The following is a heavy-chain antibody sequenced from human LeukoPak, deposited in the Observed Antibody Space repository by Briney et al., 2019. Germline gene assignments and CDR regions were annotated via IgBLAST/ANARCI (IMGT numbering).Heavy chain of an antibody. CDR3: ARLGYCSSASCGPLDY. Sequence: SETLSLTCTVSGGSISSYYWSWIRQPPGKGLEWIGYIYYSGSTNYNPSLKSRVTISVDTSKNQFSLKLSSVTAADTAVYYCARLGYCSSASCGPLDYWGQGTPVTVSS. CDR1: GGSISSYY. J-gene: IGHJ4*02. D-gene: IGHD2-2*01. V-gene: IGHV4-59*01. CDR2: IYYSGST.